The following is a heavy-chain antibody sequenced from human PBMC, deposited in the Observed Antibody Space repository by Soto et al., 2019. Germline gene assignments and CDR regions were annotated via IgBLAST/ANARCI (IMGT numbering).Heavy chain of an antibody. CDR2: IIPISGTT. J-gene: IGHJ6*02. CDR1: GGTFSTHA. CDR3: ARGYCSGGDCYSGMDV. D-gene: IGHD2-15*01. V-gene: IGHV1-69*13. Sequence: SVKVSCKASGGTFSTHAIIWVRQAPGHGLEWMGGIIPISGTTYYTQKFQGRVTITADEPTSTAFMELSSLKSDDTAVFYCARGYCSGGDCYSGMDVWGQGTMVTVSS.